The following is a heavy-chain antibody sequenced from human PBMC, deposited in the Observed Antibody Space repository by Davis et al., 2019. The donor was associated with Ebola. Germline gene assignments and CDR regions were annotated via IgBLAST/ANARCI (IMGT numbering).Heavy chain of an antibody. CDR3: ARVGRSYNLLLDY. CDR1: GGSISSYY. CDR2: IYYSGST. J-gene: IGHJ4*02. D-gene: IGHD1-26*01. Sequence: MPGGSLRLSCTVSGGSISSYYWSWIRQPPGKGLEWIGYIYYSGSTNYNPSLKSRVTISVDTSKNQFSLKLSSVTAADTAVYYCARVGRSYNLLLDYWGQGTLVTVSS. V-gene: IGHV4-59*01.